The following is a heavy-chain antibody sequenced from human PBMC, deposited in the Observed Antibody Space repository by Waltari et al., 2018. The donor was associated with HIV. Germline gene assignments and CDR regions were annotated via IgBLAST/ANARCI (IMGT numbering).Heavy chain of an antibody. V-gene: IGHV3-74*01. J-gene: IGHJ5*02. CDR3: ARAYYDSGSNWFDP. CDR1: PFTFTTYW. Sequence: QLVESGGGLVQPGGSLRLSCAASPFTFTTYWMPWVRQAPGKGLVCVSRINSDGSSTSYADSVKGRFTISRDNAKNTLYLQMNSLKVEDTAVYYCARAYYDSGSNWFDPWGQGTLVTVSS. CDR2: INSDGSST. D-gene: IGHD3-10*01.